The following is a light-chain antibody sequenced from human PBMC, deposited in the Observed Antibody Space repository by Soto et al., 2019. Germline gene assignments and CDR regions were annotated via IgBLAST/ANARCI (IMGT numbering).Light chain of an antibody. Sequence: QSVLTQPPSASGTPGQRVTISCSGGTSNIGSNSVHWYQQLPGTAPQLLIHSDTQRPSGVPDRFSGSKSGTSASLAISGLQSEDEANYFCSAWEDSLNGPVFGGGTKPTVL. CDR1: TSNIGSNS. CDR2: SDT. CDR3: SAWEDSLNGPV. J-gene: IGLJ3*02. V-gene: IGLV1-44*01.